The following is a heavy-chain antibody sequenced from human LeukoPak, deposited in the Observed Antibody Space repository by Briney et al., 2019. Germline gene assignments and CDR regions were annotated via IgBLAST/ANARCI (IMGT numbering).Heavy chain of an antibody. CDR1: GFTVSSNY. CDR3: ARPYYYGSENY. Sequence: GGSLRLSCAASGFTVSSNYMSWVSQAPGKGLEWVSVIYSGGSTYYADSVKGRFTISRDNSKNTLYLQMNSLRAEDTAVYYCARPYYYGSENYWGQGTLVTVSS. J-gene: IGHJ4*02. V-gene: IGHV3-53*01. D-gene: IGHD3-10*01. CDR2: IYSGGST.